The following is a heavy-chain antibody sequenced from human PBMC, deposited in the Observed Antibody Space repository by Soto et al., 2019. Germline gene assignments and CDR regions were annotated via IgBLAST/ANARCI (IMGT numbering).Heavy chain of an antibody. D-gene: IGHD6-13*01. CDR3: ARGDSSSWYGNYYYGMDV. CDR1: GGTFSSYA. V-gene: IGHV1-69*13. CDR2: IIPIFGTA. Sequence: GASVKVSCKASGGTFSSYAISWVRQSPGQGLEWMGGIIPIFGTANYAQKFQGRVTITADESTSTAYMELSSLRSEDTAVYYCARGDSSSWYGNYYYGMDVWGQGTTVTVSS. J-gene: IGHJ6*02.